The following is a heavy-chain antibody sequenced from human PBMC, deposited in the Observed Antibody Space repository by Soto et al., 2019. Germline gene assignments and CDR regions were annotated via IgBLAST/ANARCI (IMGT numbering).Heavy chain of an antibody. CDR2: ISYDGSNK. CDR1: GFTFSSYA. Sequence: QPGGSLRLSCAASGFTFSSYAMHWVRQAPGKGLEWVAVISYDGSNKYYADSVKGRFTISRDNSKNTLYLQMNSLRAEDTAVYYCARVFWSGYSKPPGYWGQGTLVTVSS. J-gene: IGHJ4*02. V-gene: IGHV3-30-3*01. CDR3: ARVFWSGYSKPPGY. D-gene: IGHD3-3*01.